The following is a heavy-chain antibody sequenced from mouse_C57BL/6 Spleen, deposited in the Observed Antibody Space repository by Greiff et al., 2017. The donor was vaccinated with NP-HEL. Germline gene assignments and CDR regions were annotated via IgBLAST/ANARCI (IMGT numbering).Heavy chain of an antibody. CDR2: INPNNGGT. CDR1: GYTFTDYN. D-gene: IGHD1-1*01. CDR3: ARDLLLLRRGYAMDY. V-gene: IGHV1-18*01. Sequence: EVQLQQSGPELVKPGASVKIPCKATGYTFTDYNMDWVKQSHGKSLEWIGDINPNNGGTIYNQKFKGKATLTVDKSYSTAYMDLRRLTSEDTAVYYCARDLLLLRRGYAMDYWGQGTSVTVSS. J-gene: IGHJ4*01.